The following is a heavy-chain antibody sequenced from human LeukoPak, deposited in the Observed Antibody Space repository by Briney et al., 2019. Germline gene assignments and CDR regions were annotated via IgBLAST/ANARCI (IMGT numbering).Heavy chain of an antibody. CDR2: IYTSGST. Sequence: SETLSLTCTVSGGSISSYYWSWIRQPAGKGLEWIGRIYTSGSTNYNPSLKSRVTMSVDTSKNQFSLKLSSVTAADTAVYYCARERRVATTYYYYYYYMDVWGKGTTVTISS. CDR1: GGSISSYY. V-gene: IGHV4-4*07. D-gene: IGHD5-12*01. J-gene: IGHJ6*03. CDR3: ARERRVATTYYYYYYYMDV.